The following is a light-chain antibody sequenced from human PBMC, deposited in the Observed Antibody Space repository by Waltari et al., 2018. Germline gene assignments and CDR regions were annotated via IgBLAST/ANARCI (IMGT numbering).Light chain of an antibody. CDR3: QNHERLPAT. J-gene: IGKJ1*01. V-gene: IGKV3-20*01. CDR1: QNIGRY. Sequence: EIMLTQSPGTLSLSPGERATLSCRASQNIGRYLVWYQQKPGQAPRLLIYEASRRATGIPDRFSGSGSGTDFSLTISRLEPEDFAVYYCQNHERLPATIGQGTKVEIK. CDR2: EAS.